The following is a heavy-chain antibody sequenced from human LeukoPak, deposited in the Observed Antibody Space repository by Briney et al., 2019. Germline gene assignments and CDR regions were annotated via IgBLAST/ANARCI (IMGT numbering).Heavy chain of an antibody. Sequence: GGSLRLSCVASGFTFTSYWMQWVRQAPGKGLERVSRINEDASTITYADSVKGRFTISRENAMNTLYLQMNSLRAEDTAVYYCVRDLILVWTPGDDFDHWGQGTLVTVSS. CDR3: VRDLILVWTPGDDFDH. V-gene: IGHV3-74*03. CDR1: GFTFTSYW. CDR2: INEDASTI. J-gene: IGHJ4*02. D-gene: IGHD3-16*01.